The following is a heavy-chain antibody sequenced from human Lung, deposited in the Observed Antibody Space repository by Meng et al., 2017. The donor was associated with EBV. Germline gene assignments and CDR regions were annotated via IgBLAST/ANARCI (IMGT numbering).Heavy chain of an antibody. Sequence: EVQLVESGGGLVQPGESLRLSCAVSGFSFSDHYMDWVRQAPGKGLELVARSRNRPNSYTTDYAAAVKGRFTISRDASRNSLDLQMNSLKIEDTAVYYCVRGEGVTSPLEHWGQGALVTVSS. CDR1: GFSFSDHY. D-gene: IGHD1-26*01. CDR3: VRGEGVTSPLEH. J-gene: IGHJ1*01. CDR2: SRNRPNSYTT. V-gene: IGHV3-72*01.